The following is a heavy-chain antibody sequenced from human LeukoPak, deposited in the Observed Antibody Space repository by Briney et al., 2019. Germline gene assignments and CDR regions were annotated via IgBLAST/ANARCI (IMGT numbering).Heavy chain of an antibody. J-gene: IGHJ4*02. Sequence: SVKVSCKASGGTFSSYAISWVRQAPGQGLEWMGGIIPIFGTANCAQKFQGRVTITADESTSTAYMELSSLRSEDTAVYYCARGLDSGSYVFDYWGQGTLVTVSS. D-gene: IGHD1-26*01. CDR2: IIPIFGTA. CDR3: ARGLDSGSYVFDY. CDR1: GGTFSSYA. V-gene: IGHV1-69*13.